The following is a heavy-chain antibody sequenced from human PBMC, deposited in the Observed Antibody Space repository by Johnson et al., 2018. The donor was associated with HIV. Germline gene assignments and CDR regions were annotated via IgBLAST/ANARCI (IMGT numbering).Heavy chain of an antibody. J-gene: IGHJ3*02. Sequence: VQLVESGGGVVQPGRSLRLSCVASGFTFSNYGMHWVRQAPGKGLEWVAGISYDGSNKYYGDSVKGLFTISRDTSKNTLSLQMNSLRGEDTAVYYCARDHAAVITMIGNDAFDIWGQGTMVTVSS. D-gene: IGHD3-22*01. CDR2: ISYDGSNK. CDR1: GFTFSNYG. CDR3: ARDHAAVITMIGNDAFDI. V-gene: IGHV3-30*19.